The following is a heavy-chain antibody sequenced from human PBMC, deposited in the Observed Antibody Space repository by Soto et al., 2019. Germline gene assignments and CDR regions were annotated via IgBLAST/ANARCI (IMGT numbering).Heavy chain of an antibody. V-gene: IGHV1-69*13. CDR2: IIPIFGTA. Sequence: SVKVSCKASGGTFSGYAISWVRQAPGQGLEWMGGIIPIFGTANYAQKFQGRVTITADESTSTAYMEPSSLRSEDTAVYYCARARGNIAVAGEFDYWGQGTLVTVSS. CDR1: GGTFSGYA. J-gene: IGHJ4*02. CDR3: ARARGNIAVAGEFDY. D-gene: IGHD6-19*01.